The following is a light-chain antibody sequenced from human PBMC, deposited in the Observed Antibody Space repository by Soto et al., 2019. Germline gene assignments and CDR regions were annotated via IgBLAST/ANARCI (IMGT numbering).Light chain of an antibody. Sequence: DIQMTQSPSSLSASVGDRVTITCQSSQDISNYLNWYQQKPGKAPKLLIYDASNLETGVPSRFSGSGSETDVTVTISSLQPEDIATYYCQHYDNLPPLTFGGGTKVEIK. V-gene: IGKV1-33*01. J-gene: IGKJ4*01. CDR1: QDISNY. CDR2: DAS. CDR3: QHYDNLPPLT.